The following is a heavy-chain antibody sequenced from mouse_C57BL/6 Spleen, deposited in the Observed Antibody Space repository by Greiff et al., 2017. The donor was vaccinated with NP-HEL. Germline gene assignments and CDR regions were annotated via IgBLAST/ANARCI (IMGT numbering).Heavy chain of an antibody. J-gene: IGHJ3*01. V-gene: IGHV5-17*01. CDR1: GFTFSDYG. CDR2: ISSGSSTI. CDR3: AIDWDVSAWFAY. Sequence: DVKLVESGGGLVKPGGSLKLSCAASGFTFSDYGMHWVRQAPEKGLEWVAYISSGSSTIYYADTVKGRFTISRDNAKNTLFLQMTSLRSEDTAMYYCAIDWDVSAWFAYWGQGTLVTVSA. D-gene: IGHD4-1*01.